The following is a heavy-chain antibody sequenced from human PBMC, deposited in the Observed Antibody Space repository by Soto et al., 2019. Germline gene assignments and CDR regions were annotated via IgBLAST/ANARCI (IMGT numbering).Heavy chain of an antibody. CDR3: ARVGYCSSTSCYPHHAFDI. Sequence: QVQLQESGPGLVKPSQTLSLTCTVSGGSISSGGYYWSWIRPHPGKGLEWIGYIYYSGSTYYNPSLKSRVSISVETSKNQFSRNLSSVTAAHTAVYYCARVGYCSSTSCYPHHAFDIWGKGTMVTVSS. V-gene: IGHV4-31*03. D-gene: IGHD2-2*01. J-gene: IGHJ3*02. CDR1: GGSISSGGYY. CDR2: IYYSGST.